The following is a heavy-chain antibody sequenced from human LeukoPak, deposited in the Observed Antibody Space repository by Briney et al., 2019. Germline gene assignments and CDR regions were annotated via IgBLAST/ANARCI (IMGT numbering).Heavy chain of an antibody. CDR2: IYTSGST. J-gene: IGHJ4*02. D-gene: IGHD3-10*01. CDR3: ASFNYGSGRIDY. V-gene: IGHV4-61*02. CDR1: GGSISSGSYY. Sequence: PLQTLSLTCTVSGGSISSGSYYWSWIRQPAGKGLEWIGRIYTSGSTNYNPSLKSRVTISVDTSKNQFSLKLSSVTAADTAVYYCASFNYGSGRIDYWGQGTLVTVSS.